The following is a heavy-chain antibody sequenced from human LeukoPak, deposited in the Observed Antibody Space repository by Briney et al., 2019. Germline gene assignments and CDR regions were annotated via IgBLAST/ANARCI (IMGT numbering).Heavy chain of an antibody. Sequence: KPSETLSLTCTVSGYSISSGYYWGWIRQPPGKGLEWIGSIYHSGSTYYNPSLKSRVTISVDTSKNQFSLKLSSVTAADTAVYYCARDPPSDHSGSPFGVDYWGQGTLVTVSS. V-gene: IGHV4-38-2*02. CDR1: GYSISSGYY. CDR3: ARDPPSDHSGSPFGVDY. J-gene: IGHJ4*02. D-gene: IGHD1-26*01. CDR2: IYHSGST.